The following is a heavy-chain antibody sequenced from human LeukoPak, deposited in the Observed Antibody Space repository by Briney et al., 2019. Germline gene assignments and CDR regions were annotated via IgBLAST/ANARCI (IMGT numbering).Heavy chain of an antibody. Sequence: GGSLRLSCAASGFTFSSYGMHWVRQAPGKGLEWVAFIRYDGSNKYYADSVKGRFTISRDNSKNTLYLQMNSLRAEDTAVYYCAKAAGDVVVPAAMGAWGQGTLVTVSS. J-gene: IGHJ5*02. CDR2: IRYDGSNK. CDR3: AKAAGDVVVPAAMGA. CDR1: GFTFSSYG. V-gene: IGHV3-30*02. D-gene: IGHD2-2*01.